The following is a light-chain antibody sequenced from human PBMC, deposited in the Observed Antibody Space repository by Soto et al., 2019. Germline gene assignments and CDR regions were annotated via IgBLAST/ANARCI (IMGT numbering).Light chain of an antibody. J-gene: IGKJ1*01. CDR3: QESYSFLWGT. V-gene: IGKV1-39*01. CDR2: GAS. CDR1: QSINTY. Sequence: DIQMTQSPSSLSASVGDRVTITCRTSQSINTYLNWYQQKPGKAPKLLIYGASSLQSGVPLRFSGSGSGTDFTLTISSLQPEDFATYYCQESYSFLWGTCGQGTRWISN.